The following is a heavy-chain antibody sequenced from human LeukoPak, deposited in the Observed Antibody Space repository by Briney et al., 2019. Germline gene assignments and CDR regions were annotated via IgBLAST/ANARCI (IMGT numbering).Heavy chain of an antibody. V-gene: IGHV3-33*01. CDR3: ARDGSGLDY. CDR1: GFTFSSYG. CDR2: IWYDGSNK. Sequence: GGSLRLPCAASGFTFSSYGMHWVRQAPGKGLEWVAVIWYDGSNKYCADSVKGRFTISRDNSKNTLYLQMNSLRAEDTAVYYCARDGSGLDYWGQGTLVTVSS. J-gene: IGHJ4*02. D-gene: IGHD1-14*01.